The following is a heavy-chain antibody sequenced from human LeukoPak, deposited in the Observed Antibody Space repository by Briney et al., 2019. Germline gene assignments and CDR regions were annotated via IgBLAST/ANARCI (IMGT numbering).Heavy chain of an antibody. D-gene: IGHD6-13*01. J-gene: IGHJ5*02. CDR3: ARCDSSSWDNWFDP. CDR1: GFTFSSYW. CDR2: IKQDGSEK. V-gene: IGHV3-7*01. Sequence: GGSLRLSCAASGFTFSSYWMSWVRQAPGKGLEWVANIKQDGSEKYYVDSVKGRFTISRDNAKNSLYLQTNSLRAEDTAVYYCARCDSSSWDNWFDPWGQGTLVTVSS.